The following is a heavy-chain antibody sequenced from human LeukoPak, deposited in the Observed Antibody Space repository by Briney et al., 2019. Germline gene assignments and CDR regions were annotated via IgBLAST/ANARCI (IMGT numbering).Heavy chain of an antibody. CDR1: AYTFTNYG. Sequence: ASVKVSCKASAYTFTNYGISWVRQAPGQGLEWVGWISAYNGNTNYAQKFQGRVTITRNTSISTAYMELSSLRSEDTAVYYCARHRRALSYYYYYYMDVWGKGTTVTVSS. V-gene: IGHV1-18*01. CDR2: ISAYNGNT. CDR3: ARHRRALSYYYYYYMDV. J-gene: IGHJ6*03.